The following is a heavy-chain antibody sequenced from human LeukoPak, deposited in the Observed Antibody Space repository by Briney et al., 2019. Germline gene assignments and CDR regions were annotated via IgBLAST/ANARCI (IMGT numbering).Heavy chain of an antibody. D-gene: IGHD6-19*01. V-gene: IGHV4-4*02. Sequence: TSGTLSLTCAVSGGSISSSNWWSWVRQPPGKGLEWIGEIYHSGSTNYNPSLKSRVTISVDKSKNQFSLKLSSVTAADTAVYYCARGNRLYSSGWYRNVYYFDYWGQGTLVTVSS. J-gene: IGHJ4*02. CDR1: GGSISSSNW. CDR3: ARGNRLYSSGWYRNVYYFDY. CDR2: IYHSGST.